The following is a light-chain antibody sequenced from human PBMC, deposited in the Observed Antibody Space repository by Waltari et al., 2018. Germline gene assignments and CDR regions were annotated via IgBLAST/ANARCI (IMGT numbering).Light chain of an antibody. CDR2: DVN. Sequence: QSALTQPASMSGSPGQLITISCTGSNSDIGRYNYVSWYQQYPGKAPKVLIYDVNKRPSWASDRFSGSKAGNTASLTISGLQAEDEADYYCSSYTLDIKMIFGGGTKLTVL. J-gene: IGLJ2*01. CDR1: NSDIGRYNY. CDR3: SSYTLDIKMI. V-gene: IGLV2-14*03.